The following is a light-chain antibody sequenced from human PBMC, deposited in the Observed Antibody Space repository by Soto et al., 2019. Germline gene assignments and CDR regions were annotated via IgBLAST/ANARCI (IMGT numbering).Light chain of an antibody. Sequence: QLVLTQSPSASASLGASVKLTCTLSSGHSNYAIAWHQQQPEKGPLYLMKLNRDGSHTKGDGIPNRFSGSSSGAESYRYISRLPAADEADAYCQTWGTGIVIFGGGTKLTVL. J-gene: IGLJ2*01. CDR2: LNRDGSH. V-gene: IGLV4-69*01. CDR3: QTWGTGIVI. CDR1: SGHSNYA.